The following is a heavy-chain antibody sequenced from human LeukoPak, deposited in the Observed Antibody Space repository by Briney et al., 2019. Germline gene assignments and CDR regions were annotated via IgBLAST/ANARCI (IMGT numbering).Heavy chain of an antibody. CDR1: GYTFTSYD. V-gene: IGHV1-8*03. Sequence: ASVKVSCKASGYTFTSYDINWVRQATGQGLEWMGWKNPNTGNTGYAQKFQGRVTITTDTSINTAYMELSSLRSDDTAVYYCAREGLDSWGQGTLVTVSP. CDR2: KNPNTGNT. CDR3: AREGLDS. J-gene: IGHJ4*02.